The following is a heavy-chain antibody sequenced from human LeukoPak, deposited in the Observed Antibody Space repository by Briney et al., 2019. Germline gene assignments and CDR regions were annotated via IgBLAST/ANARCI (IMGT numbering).Heavy chain of an antibody. Sequence: PSETLSLTCTVSGGSISSSSYYWGWIRQSPGKGLEWIGTMSNSGSTYYNPSLKSRVTISVDTSKNQFSLKLSSVTAADTAVYYCARLNGDGNWGQGTLVTVPS. CDR3: ARLNGDGN. D-gene: IGHD4-17*01. V-gene: IGHV4-39*01. CDR1: GGSISSSSYY. J-gene: IGHJ4*02. CDR2: MSNSGST.